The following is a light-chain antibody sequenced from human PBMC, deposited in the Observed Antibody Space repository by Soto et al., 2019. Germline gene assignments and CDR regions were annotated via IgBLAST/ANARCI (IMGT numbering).Light chain of an antibody. CDR3: QQYNRYWT. CDR1: HNIRSR. V-gene: IGKV1-5*02. J-gene: IGKJ1*01. CDR2: DAS. Sequence: DFQMTQSPSTLSASVGDRVTIICRASHNIRSRLAWFQQTPGKAPKLLIYDASSLESGVPQRFSGSASGTEFTLTISSLQTDDFATYYCQQYNRYWTFGQGTKVDIK.